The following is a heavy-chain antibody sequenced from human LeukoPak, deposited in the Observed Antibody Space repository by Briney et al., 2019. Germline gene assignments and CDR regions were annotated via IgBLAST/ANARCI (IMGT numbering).Heavy chain of an antibody. Sequence: SVKVSCKASGGTFSSYAISWVRQAPGQGLEWMGGIIPIFGTANYAQKFQGRVTITADESTSTAYMELSSLRSEDTTVYYCARGAGTYYDFWSGYSNWFDPWGQGTLVTVSS. CDR2: IIPIFGTA. J-gene: IGHJ5*02. V-gene: IGHV1-69*13. D-gene: IGHD3-3*01. CDR1: GGTFSSYA. CDR3: ARGAGTYYDFWSGYSNWFDP.